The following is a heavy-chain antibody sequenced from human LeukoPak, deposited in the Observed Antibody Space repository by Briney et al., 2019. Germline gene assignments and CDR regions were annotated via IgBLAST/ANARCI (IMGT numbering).Heavy chain of an antibody. J-gene: IGHJ4*02. CDR2: IYYSGST. CDR1: GGSISSYY. V-gene: IGHV4-59*01. CDR3: ARDSGSYYSD. D-gene: IGHD1-26*01. Sequence: SETLSLTCTVSGGSISSYYWSWIRQPPGKGLEWIGYIYYSGSTNYNPSLKSRVTISVDTSKNQFSLKLSSVTAADTAVYYCARDSGSYYSDWGQGTLVTVSS.